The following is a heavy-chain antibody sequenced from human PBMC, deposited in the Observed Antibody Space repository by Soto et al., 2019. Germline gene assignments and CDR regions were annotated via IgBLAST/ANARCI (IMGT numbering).Heavy chain of an antibody. J-gene: IGHJ4*02. Sequence: EVQLVQSGAEVKKPGESLRISCKGSGYRFTSYWISWVRQMPAKGLEWMGRIDPSDSYTNYSPSFQGHVTISADKSISTAYLQWSSLKASDAAMYYCARLQAAAGDNDLTFDYWGQGTLVTVSS. CDR1: GYRFTSYW. CDR2: IDPSDSYT. D-gene: IGHD6-13*01. V-gene: IGHV5-10-1*01. CDR3: ARLQAAAGDNDLTFDY.